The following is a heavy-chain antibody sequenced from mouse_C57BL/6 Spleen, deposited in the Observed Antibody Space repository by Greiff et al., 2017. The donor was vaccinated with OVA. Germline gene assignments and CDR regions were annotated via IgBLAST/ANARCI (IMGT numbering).Heavy chain of an antibody. CDR1: GFTFSSYG. V-gene: IGHV5-6*02. CDR2: ISSGGSYT. CDR3: ARHDYDDWYFDV. J-gene: IGHJ1*03. D-gene: IGHD2-4*01. Sequence: EVKLVESGGDLVKPGGSLKLSCAASGFTFSSYGMSWVRQTPDKRLEWVATISSGGSYTYYPDSVKGRFTISRDNAKNTLYLQMSSLKSEDTAMYYCARHDYDDWYFDVWGTGTTVTVSS.